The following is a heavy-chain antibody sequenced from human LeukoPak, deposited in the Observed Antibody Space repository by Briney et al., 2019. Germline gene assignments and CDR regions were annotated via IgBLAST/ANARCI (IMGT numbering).Heavy chain of an antibody. D-gene: IGHD3-3*01. CDR2: MNPNSGNT. Sequence: ASVKVSCKASGYTFTSYDINWVRQATGQGLEWMGWMNPNSGNTGYAQKFQGRVTITRNTSISTAYMELSSLRSEDTAVYYCARNPTAGYDFWSGLSSSGYYYYMDVWGKGTTVTVSS. V-gene: IGHV1-8*03. CDR1: GYTFTSYD. J-gene: IGHJ6*03. CDR3: ARNPTAGYDFWSGLSSSGYYYYMDV.